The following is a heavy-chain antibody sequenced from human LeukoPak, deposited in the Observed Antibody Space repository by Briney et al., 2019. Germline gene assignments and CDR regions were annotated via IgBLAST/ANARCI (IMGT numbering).Heavy chain of an antibody. J-gene: IGHJ4*02. D-gene: IGHD1-26*01. V-gene: IGHV1-24*01. CDR2: FDPEDGET. CDR3: ATVPPFRGSYYYFDY. CDR1: GYTLTELS. Sequence: ASVKVSCKVSGYTLTELSMHWVRQAPGKGLEWMGGFDPEDGETIYAQKFQGRVTMTEDTSTDTAYMELSSLRSEDTAVYYCATVPPFRGSYYYFDYWGQGALVTVSS.